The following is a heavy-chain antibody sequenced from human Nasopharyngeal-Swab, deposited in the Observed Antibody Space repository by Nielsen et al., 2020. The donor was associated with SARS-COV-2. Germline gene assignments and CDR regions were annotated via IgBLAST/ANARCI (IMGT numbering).Heavy chain of an antibody. CDR2: MYYSGST. V-gene: IGHV4-39*02. Sequence: SETLSLTCTVSGDSISSSSYYWGWIRQPPGRGLEWIGSMYYSGSTWYNPSLKSRVTISVDTSKNHFSLRLSSVTAADTAVYYCARDRPNYGMDVWGRGTTVTVS. J-gene: IGHJ6*02. CDR1: GDSISSSSYY. CDR3: ARDRPNYGMDV.